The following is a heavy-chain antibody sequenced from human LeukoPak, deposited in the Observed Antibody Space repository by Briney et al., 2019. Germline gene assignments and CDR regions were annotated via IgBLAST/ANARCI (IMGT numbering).Heavy chain of an antibody. CDR1: GGSISSYY. V-gene: IGHV4-59*01. CDR2: IYYSGST. D-gene: IGHD3-16*01. Sequence: SETLSLTCTVSGGSISSYYWSWIRQPPGKGLEWIGYIYYSGSTNYNPSLKSRVTISVDTSKNQFSLKLSSVTAADTAVYYCARFLLGWGKKSFNYGGQEPLVTVS. J-gene: IGHJ4*02. CDR3: ARFLLGWGKKSFNY.